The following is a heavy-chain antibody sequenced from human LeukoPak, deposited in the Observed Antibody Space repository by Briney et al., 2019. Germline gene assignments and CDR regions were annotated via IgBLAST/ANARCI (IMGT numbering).Heavy chain of an antibody. V-gene: IGHV4-34*01. J-gene: IGHJ4*02. CDR1: GGPFSGYY. CDR3: ARVAVAGAPYFDY. CDR2: INHSGST. Sequence: SETLSLTCAVYGGPFSGYYWSWIRQPPGKGLEWIGEINHSGSTNYNPSLKSRVTISVDTSKNQFSLKLSSVTAADTAVYYCARVAVAGAPYFDYWGQGTLVTVSS. D-gene: IGHD6-19*01.